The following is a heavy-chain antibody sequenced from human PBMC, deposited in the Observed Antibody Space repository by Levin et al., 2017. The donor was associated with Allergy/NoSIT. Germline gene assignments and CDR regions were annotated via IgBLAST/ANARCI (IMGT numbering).Heavy chain of an antibody. D-gene: IGHD6-13*01. CDR2: INHSGST. V-gene: IGHV4-34*01. Sequence: PSETLSLTCAVYGGSFSGYYWSWIRQPPGKGLEWIGEINHSGSTNYNPSLKSRVTISVDTSKNQFSLKLSSVTAADTAVYYCARGREQQLVNGMNFDYWGQGTLVTVSS. J-gene: IGHJ4*02. CDR1: GGSFSGYY. CDR3: ARGREQQLVNGMNFDY.